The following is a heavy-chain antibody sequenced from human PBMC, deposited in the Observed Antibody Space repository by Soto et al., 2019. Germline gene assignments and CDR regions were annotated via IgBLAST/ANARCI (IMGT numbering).Heavy chain of an antibody. Sequence: GGSLRLSCAASGFTFSSYGMHWVRQSPGKGLEWVAVIWYDGSNKYYADSVKGRFTISRDNSKNTLYLQMNSLRAEDTAVYYCARDRRIAALHYYYGMDVWGQGTTVTVSS. CDR2: IWYDGSNK. V-gene: IGHV3-33*08. D-gene: IGHD6-6*01. J-gene: IGHJ6*02. CDR1: GFTFSSYG. CDR3: ARDRRIAALHYYYGMDV.